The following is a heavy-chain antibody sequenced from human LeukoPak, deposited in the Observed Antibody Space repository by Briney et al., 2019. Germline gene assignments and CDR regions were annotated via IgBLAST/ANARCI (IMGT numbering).Heavy chain of an antibody. CDR3: ARDIPVDSRSSVPKPVRDS. CDR2: IYSNTSA. CDR1: EFTISYNY. V-gene: IGHV3-53*04. J-gene: IGHJ5*02. D-gene: IGHD6-6*01. Sequence: PGGSLRLSCAASEFTISYNYMSWVRQAPGKGLQWVSVIYSNTSAYYADSVKGRFTISRHNSKNTLYLQMTSLRAEDTAVYYCARDIPVDSRSSVPKPVRDSWGQGTLVTVSS.